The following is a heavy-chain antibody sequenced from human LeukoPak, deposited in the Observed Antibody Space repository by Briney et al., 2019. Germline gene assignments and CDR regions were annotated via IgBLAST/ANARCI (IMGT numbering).Heavy chain of an antibody. CDR2: ISYDGSNK. J-gene: IGHJ4*02. D-gene: IGHD3-16*01. CDR1: GFTFSSYG. V-gene: IGHV3-30*18. Sequence: GGSLRLSCAASGFTFSSYGMHWVRQAPGKGLEWVAVISYDGSNKYYADSVKGRFTISRDNSKNTLYLQMNSLRAEDTAVYYCAKGDFDYVWGTPNYWGQGTLVTVSS. CDR3: AKGDFDYVWGTPNY.